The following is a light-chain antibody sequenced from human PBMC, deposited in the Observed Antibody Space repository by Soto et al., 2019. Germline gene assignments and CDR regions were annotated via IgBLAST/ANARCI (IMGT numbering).Light chain of an antibody. V-gene: IGLV2-14*03. J-gene: IGLJ1*01. CDR2: YVD. Sequence: ALTQPASVSGSPGQSITISCTGTSRDVGAYDYVSWYLQYPDKAPQLLIYYVDHRPSGVSSRFSGSKSGNTASLTISGLQAEDEGDYYCCSYADGSIYFFGTGTKVTVL. CDR1: SRDVGAYDY. CDR3: CSYADGSIYF.